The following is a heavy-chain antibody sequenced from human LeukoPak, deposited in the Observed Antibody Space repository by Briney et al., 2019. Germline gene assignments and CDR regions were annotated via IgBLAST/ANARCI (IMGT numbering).Heavy chain of an antibody. CDR3: ARGAAMVPGWFDP. D-gene: IGHD5-18*01. Sequence: SETLSLTCAVSGGSISSGGYSWSWIRQPPGKGLEWIGYIYHSGSTYYNPSLKSRVTISVDRSKNQFSLKLSSVTAADTAVSYCARGAAMVPGWFDPWGQGTLVTVSS. CDR1: GGSISSGGYS. V-gene: IGHV4-30-2*01. CDR2: IYHSGST. J-gene: IGHJ5*02.